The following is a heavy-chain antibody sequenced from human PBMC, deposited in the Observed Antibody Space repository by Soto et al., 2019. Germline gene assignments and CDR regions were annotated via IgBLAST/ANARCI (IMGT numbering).Heavy chain of an antibody. CDR3: AVAGLPFEY. CDR2: INPNSGDT. V-gene: IGHV1-2*02. J-gene: IGHJ4*02. D-gene: IGHD6-19*01. CDR1: GYTFTGYY. Sequence: QVQLVQSGAEVKKPGASVKVSCKTSGYTFTGYYIHWVRQAPGQGLEWMALINPNSGDTNYGHKFQGRVTVTRDTSINTVSMEVTSLRFDDTAVYYCAVAGLPFEYWGQGTLVTVSS.